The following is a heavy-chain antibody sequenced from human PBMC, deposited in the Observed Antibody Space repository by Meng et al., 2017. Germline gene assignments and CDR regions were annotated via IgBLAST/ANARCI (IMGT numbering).Heavy chain of an antibody. CDR3: ASGWSMFQT. V-gene: IGHV6-1*01. CDR1: GDTVSSDSAA. D-gene: IGHD3-10*02. Sequence: PLQQSGPGLMKPSQTLSLTCAISGDTVSSDSAAWNWIRQSPSRGLEWLGRTYYRSKWYNDFAVSVKSRIIINPDTSKNHFSLQLNSVTPEDTAVYYCASGWSMFQTWGQGTLVTVSS. J-gene: IGHJ4*02. CDR2: TYYRSKWYN.